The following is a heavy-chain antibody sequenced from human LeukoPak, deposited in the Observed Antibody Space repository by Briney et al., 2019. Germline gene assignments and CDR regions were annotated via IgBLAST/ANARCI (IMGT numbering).Heavy chain of an antibody. J-gene: IGHJ4*02. D-gene: IGHD2-15*01. CDR2: ISWNSGSI. CDR3: AAASRGLVY. V-gene: IGHV3-9*01. Sequence: PGRSLRLSCAASGFTFDDYAMHWVRQAPGKGLEWVSGISWNSGSIGYADSVKGRFTISRDNAKNSLYLQMNSLRVEDTALYYCAAASRGLVYWGQGTLVTVSS. CDR1: GFTFDDYA.